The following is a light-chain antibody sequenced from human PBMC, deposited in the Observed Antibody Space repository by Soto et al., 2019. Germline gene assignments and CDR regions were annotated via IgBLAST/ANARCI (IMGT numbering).Light chain of an antibody. V-gene: IGKV1-5*01. Sequence: DIQMTQSPSSLSASVGDRVTITCRASQSISSYLNWYQQKPGNAPKLLIYDASSLESGVPSRFSGSGSGTEFTLTISSLQPDDFATYYCQQYNSYTFGPGTKVDIK. CDR2: DAS. CDR1: QSISSY. J-gene: IGKJ3*01. CDR3: QQYNSYT.